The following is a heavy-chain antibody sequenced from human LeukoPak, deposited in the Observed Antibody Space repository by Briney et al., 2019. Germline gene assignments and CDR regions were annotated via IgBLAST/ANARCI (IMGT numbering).Heavy chain of an antibody. V-gene: IGHV4-59*01. Sequence: SETLSLTCTVSGGSISSYNWSWIRQPPGKGLEWIGYIYYSGSTNYNPSLKSRVTISVDSSKNQFSLKLSSVTAADTAVYYCARAPTSAPGIDSSGYYSTYAFDIWGQGTMVTVSS. D-gene: IGHD3-22*01. CDR3: ARAPTSAPGIDSSGYYSTYAFDI. CDR2: IYYSGST. CDR1: GGSISSYN. J-gene: IGHJ3*02.